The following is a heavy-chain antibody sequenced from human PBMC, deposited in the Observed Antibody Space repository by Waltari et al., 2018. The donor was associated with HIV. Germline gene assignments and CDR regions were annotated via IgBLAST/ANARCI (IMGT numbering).Heavy chain of an antibody. CDR3: ARGYASTTLMIYYLDY. J-gene: IGHJ4*02. Sequence: QVQLVQSGAEVKKPGASVKVSCKASGYTLTGYYMPWVRQAPGQGLQWMGSSNPNSGTTNYAKNFQCRVTMTTDTSINPAYMELSRLRSDDTAMYYCARGYASTTLMIYYLDYWGQGTLVTVSS. V-gene: IGHV1-2*02. CDR2: SNPNSGTT. D-gene: IGHD2-8*01. CDR1: GYTLTGYY.